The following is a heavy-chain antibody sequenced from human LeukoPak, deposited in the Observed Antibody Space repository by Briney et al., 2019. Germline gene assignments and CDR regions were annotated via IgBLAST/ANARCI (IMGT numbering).Heavy chain of an antibody. CDR3: ASSRLRYCSSTSCYYYYYMDV. CDR2: IIPIFDTA. D-gene: IGHD2-2*01. CDR1: GGTFSSYA. J-gene: IGHJ6*03. V-gene: IGHV1-69*13. Sequence: SVKVSCKASGGTFSSYAISWVRQAPGQGLEWMGGIIPIFDTANYAQKFQGRVTITADESTSTAYMELSSLRSEDTAVYYCASSRLRYCSSTSCYYYYYMDVWGKGTTVTVSS.